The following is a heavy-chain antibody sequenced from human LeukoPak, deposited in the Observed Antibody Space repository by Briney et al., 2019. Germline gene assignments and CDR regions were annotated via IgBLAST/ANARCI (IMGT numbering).Heavy chain of an antibody. CDR2: IWYDGSNS. CDR1: GFTVSSNY. CDR3: ARHQSGYSYDY. J-gene: IGHJ4*02. V-gene: IGHV3-33*08. Sequence: GGSLRLSCAASGFTVSSNYMNWVRQAPGKGLEWVAVIWYDGSNSHYADSVEGRFTISRDNSKNTLYLQMNSLRAEDTAVYYCARHQSGYSYDYWGQGTLVSVSS. D-gene: IGHD5-24*01.